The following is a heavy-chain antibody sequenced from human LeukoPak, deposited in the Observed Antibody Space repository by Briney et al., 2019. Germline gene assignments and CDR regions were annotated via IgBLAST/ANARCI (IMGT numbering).Heavy chain of an antibody. CDR3: AKIPDSNYWYFGL. J-gene: IGHJ2*01. CDR2: ISGSSYYI. D-gene: IGHD4-11*01. CDR1: GFSFSSYT. V-gene: IGHV3-23*01. Sequence: GGSLRLSCAASGFSFSSYTVNWVRQAPGKGLEWVSSISGSSYYIYYADSVKGRFTISRDNSKNTLYLQMNSLRAEDTAVYYCAKIPDSNYWYFGLWGRGTLVTVSS.